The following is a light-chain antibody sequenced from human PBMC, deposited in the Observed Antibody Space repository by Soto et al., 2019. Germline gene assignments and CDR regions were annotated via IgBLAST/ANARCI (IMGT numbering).Light chain of an antibody. V-gene: IGKV3-15*01. Sequence: EIVMTQSPATLSVSPGERATLSCRASQSVSSNLAWYQQKPGQAPRLLIYGASTRATGTPARFSGSGSGTEFTLTISSLQSEDFAVYYCQQYDNLPRTFGQGTKVEI. CDR1: QSVSSN. J-gene: IGKJ1*01. CDR2: GAS. CDR3: QQYDNLPRT.